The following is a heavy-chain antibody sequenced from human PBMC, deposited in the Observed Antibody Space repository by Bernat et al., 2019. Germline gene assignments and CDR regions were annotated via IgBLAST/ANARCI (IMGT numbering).Heavy chain of an antibody. V-gene: IGHV3-30*03. CDR3: ARDGLPDILTGSERYYYYYYMDV. D-gene: IGHD3-9*01. Sequence: QVQLVESGGGVVQPGRSLRLSCATSGFTFSNYGMQWVRQAPGKGLEWVAVISDDGSTKHYADSVSGRCTVSRDNSKNTLYLQMNSLRAEDTAVYYCARDGLPDILTGSERYYYYYYMDVWGKGTTVTVSS. CDR1: GFTFSNYG. J-gene: IGHJ6*03. CDR2: ISDDGSTK.